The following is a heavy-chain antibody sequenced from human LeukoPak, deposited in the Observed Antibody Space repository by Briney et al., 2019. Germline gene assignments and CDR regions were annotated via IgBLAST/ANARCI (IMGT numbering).Heavy chain of an antibody. CDR2: ISGSGGST. J-gene: IGHJ4*02. Sequence: PGGSLRLSCAASGFTFSSYAMSWVRQAPGKGPEWVSAISGSGGSTYYADSVKGRFTISRDNSKNTLYLQMNSLRAEDTAVYYCARDSSGYRAFDYWGQGTLVTVSS. CDR1: GFTFSSYA. V-gene: IGHV3-23*01. D-gene: IGHD3-22*01. CDR3: ARDSSGYRAFDY.